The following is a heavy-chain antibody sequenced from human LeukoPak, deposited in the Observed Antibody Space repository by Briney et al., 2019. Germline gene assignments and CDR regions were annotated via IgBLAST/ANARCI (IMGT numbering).Heavy chain of an antibody. CDR3: ARDGYYYGSGSPRSNFGWFDP. V-gene: IGHV4-39*07. CDR1: GGSISSSSYY. D-gene: IGHD3-10*01. J-gene: IGHJ5*02. CDR2: IYYSGST. Sequence: SETLSLTCTVSGGSISSSSYYWGWIRQPPGKGLEWIGSIYYSGSTYYNPSLKSRVTISVDTSKNQFSLKLSSVTAADTAVYYCARDGYYYGSGSPRSNFGWFDPWGQGTLVTVSS.